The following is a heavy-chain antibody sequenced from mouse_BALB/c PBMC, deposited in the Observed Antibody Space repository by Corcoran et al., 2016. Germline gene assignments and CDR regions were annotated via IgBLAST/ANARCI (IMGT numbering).Heavy chain of an antibody. V-gene: IGHV3-6*02. CDR3: ARDRDFDY. Sequence: DVQLQESGPGLVKPSQSLSLTCSVTGYSITSGYYWNWIRQFPGNKLEWMGYISYDGSNNYNPSLKNRTSITRDTSQNQFFLKLNSVTTEDTATYYCARDRDFDYWGQGTTLTVSS. J-gene: IGHJ2*01. CDR2: ISYDGSN. CDR1: GYSITSGYY.